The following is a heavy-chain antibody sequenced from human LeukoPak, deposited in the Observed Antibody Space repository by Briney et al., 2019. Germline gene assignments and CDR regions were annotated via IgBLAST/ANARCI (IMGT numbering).Heavy chain of an antibody. D-gene: IGHD5-24*01. J-gene: IGHJ4*02. CDR3: ARDRELGWLQTDY. CDR2: INSDGSST. CDR1: GFTFSSYW. V-gene: IGHV3-74*01. Sequence: QTGGSLRLSCAASGFTFSSYWMHWVRQAPGKGLAWVSRINSDGSSTSYADSVKGRFTISRDNAKNTLYLQMNSLRAEDTAVYYCARDRELGWLQTDYWGQGTLVTVSS.